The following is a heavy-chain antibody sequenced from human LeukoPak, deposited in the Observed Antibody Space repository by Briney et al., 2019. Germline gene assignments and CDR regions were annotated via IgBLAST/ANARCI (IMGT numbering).Heavy chain of an antibody. J-gene: IGHJ5*02. V-gene: IGHV3-33*06. CDR1: GFTFSSYG. D-gene: IGHD6-19*01. Sequence: GGSLRLSCAASGFTFSSYGMHWVRQAPGKGLEWVAVIWYDGSNKYYADSVKGRFTISRDTSKNTPYLQMNSLRAEDTAVYYCAKDGYSSGWYSGWFDPWGQGTLVTVSS. CDR3: AKDGYSSGWYSGWFDP. CDR2: IWYDGSNK.